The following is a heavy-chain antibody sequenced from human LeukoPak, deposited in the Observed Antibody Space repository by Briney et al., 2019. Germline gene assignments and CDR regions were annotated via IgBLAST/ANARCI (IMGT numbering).Heavy chain of an antibody. Sequence: ASVKVSCKVSGYTLTELSMHWVRQAPGKGLEWMGGFDPEDGETIYAQKFQGRVTMTEDTSTDTAYMELSSLRSEDTAVYYCATVNYYDSSGYYQGGGSYFDYWGQGTLVTVSS. J-gene: IGHJ4*02. D-gene: IGHD3-22*01. V-gene: IGHV1-24*01. CDR2: FDPEDGET. CDR3: ATVNYYDSSGYYQGGGSYFDY. CDR1: GYTLTELS.